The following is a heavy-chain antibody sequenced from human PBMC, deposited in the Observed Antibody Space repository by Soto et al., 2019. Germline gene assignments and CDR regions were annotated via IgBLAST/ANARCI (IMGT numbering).Heavy chain of an antibody. V-gene: IGHV3-30-3*01. CDR3: ARERNDYGDPGYGMDV. CDR2: ISYDGSNK. D-gene: IGHD4-17*01. CDR1: GFTFSSYA. J-gene: IGHJ6*02. Sequence: GGSLRLSCAASGFTFSSYAMHWVRQAPGKGLEWVAVISYDGSNKYYADSVKGRFTISRDNSKNTLYLQMNSLRAEDTAVYYCARERNDYGDPGYGMDVWGQGTTVTVSS.